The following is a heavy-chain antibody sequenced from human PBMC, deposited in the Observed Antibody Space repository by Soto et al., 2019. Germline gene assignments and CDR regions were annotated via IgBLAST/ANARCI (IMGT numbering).Heavy chain of an antibody. CDR2: ISAYNGNT. Sequence: ASVEVCCKASGYTFTSYCISWVLQAPGQGLEWMGWISAYNGNTNYAQKLQGRVTMTTDTSTSTAYMELRSLRSDDTAVYYCAREVAGLSNWFDPWGQGTLVTVSS. CDR3: AREVAGLSNWFDP. V-gene: IGHV1-18*01. CDR1: GYTFTSYC. J-gene: IGHJ5*02. D-gene: IGHD6-19*01.